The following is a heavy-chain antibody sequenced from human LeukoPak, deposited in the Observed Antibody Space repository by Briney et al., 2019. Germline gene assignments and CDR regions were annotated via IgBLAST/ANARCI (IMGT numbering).Heavy chain of an antibody. J-gene: IGHJ4*02. Sequence: SETLSLTCTVSGGSISRYYWSWIRQPPGKGLEWIGYIYYSGSTSYNPSLKSRVTISVDTSKNQFSLKLSSVTAADTAVYYCASVPYYYDSSGYFWADNYFDYWGQGTLVPVSS. CDR2: IYYSGST. CDR1: GGSISRYY. D-gene: IGHD3-22*01. V-gene: IGHV4-59*13. CDR3: ASVPYYYDSSGYFWADNYFDY.